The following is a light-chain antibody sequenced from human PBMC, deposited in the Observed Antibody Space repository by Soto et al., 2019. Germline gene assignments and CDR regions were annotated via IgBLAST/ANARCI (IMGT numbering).Light chain of an antibody. J-gene: IGKJ5*01. CDR2: DVS. CDR1: QDIRGA. CDR3: QQFKRYPIT. V-gene: IGKV1-13*02. Sequence: AIQLTQSPSSLSASVGDRVTITCRASQDIRGALAWYQQKPGKAPKILIYDVSSLQSGVPSRFSGSSSGTDFTLTISSLQPENFATYYCQQFKRYPITFGQGTRLDIK.